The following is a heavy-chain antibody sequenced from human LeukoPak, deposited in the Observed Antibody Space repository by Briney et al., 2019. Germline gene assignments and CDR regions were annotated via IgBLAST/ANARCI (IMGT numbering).Heavy chain of an antibody. CDR1: GGSFSGYY. CDR2: LYYTGST. CDR3: ARGSAVAAFVPWFDP. J-gene: IGHJ5*02. Sequence: SETLSLTCAVYGGSFSGYYWNWIRQPPGKGLEWIGYLYYTGSTNYNPSLKSRVTISVDTSKNQFSLRLRSVTAADTAVYYCARGSAVAAFVPWFDPWGQGTLVTVSS. V-gene: IGHV4-59*01. D-gene: IGHD6-19*01.